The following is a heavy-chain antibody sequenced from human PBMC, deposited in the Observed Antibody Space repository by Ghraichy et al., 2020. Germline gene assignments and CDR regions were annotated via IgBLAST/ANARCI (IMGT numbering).Heavy chain of an antibody. D-gene: IGHD3-22*01. CDR3: ARDSSYYYDSSGYSRYYGMDV. J-gene: IGHJ6*02. V-gene: IGHV1-69*04. Sequence: SVKVSCKASGGTFSNYAISWVRQAPGQGLEWMGRIIPILGIANYAQKFQGRVTITADKSTSTAYMELSSLRSEDTAVYYCARDSSYYYDSSGYSRYYGMDVWGQGTTVTVSS. CDR1: GGTFSNYA. CDR2: IIPILGIA.